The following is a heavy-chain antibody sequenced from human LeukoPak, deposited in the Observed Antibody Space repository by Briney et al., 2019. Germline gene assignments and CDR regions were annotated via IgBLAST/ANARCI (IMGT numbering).Heavy chain of an antibody. CDR2: TIPIFGTA. V-gene: IGHV1-69*05. J-gene: IGHJ4*02. CDR1: GGTFSSYA. Sequence: ASVKVSCKASGGTFSSYAISWVRQAPGQGLEWMGGTIPIFGTANYAQKFQGRVTITTDESTSTAYMELSSLRSEDTAVYYCASGGGYCSSTSCHSFDYWGQGTLVTVSS. D-gene: IGHD2-2*01. CDR3: ASGGGYCSSTSCHSFDY.